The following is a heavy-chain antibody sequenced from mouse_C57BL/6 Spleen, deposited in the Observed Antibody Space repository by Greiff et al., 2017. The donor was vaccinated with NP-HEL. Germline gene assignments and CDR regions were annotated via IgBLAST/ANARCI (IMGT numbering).Heavy chain of an antibody. V-gene: IGHV1-50*01. J-gene: IGHJ4*01. CDR2: LDPSDSYT. CDR3: ARRTTLRGSSPYYAMDY. Sequence: QVQLQQPGAELVKPGASVKLSCKASGYTFTSYWMQWVKQRPGQGLEWIGELDPSDSYTNYNQKFKGKATLTVDTSSSTAYMQLSSLTSEDSAVYYCARRTTLRGSSPYYAMDYWGQGTSVTVSS. D-gene: IGHD1-1*01. CDR1: GYTFTSYW.